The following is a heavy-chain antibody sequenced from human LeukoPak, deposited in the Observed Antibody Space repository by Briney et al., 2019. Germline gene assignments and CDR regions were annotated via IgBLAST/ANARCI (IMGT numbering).Heavy chain of an antibody. CDR2: IYSGGST. Sequence: PGGSLRLSCAASGFTVSSNYMSWVRQAPGKGLEWVSVIYSGGSTYYADSVKGRFTISRDNSKNTLYLQMNSLRAEDTAVYYCARYPPSIRFGELFLDYWGQGTLVTVSS. CDR3: ARYPPSIRFGELFLDY. D-gene: IGHD3-10*01. CDR1: GFTVSSNY. V-gene: IGHV3-66*01. J-gene: IGHJ4*02.